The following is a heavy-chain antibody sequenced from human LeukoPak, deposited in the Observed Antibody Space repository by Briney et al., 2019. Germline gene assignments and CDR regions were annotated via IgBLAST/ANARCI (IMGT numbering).Heavy chain of an antibody. CDR3: ARDLKGITGTIFDP. D-gene: IGHD1-7*01. V-gene: IGHV4-39*07. J-gene: IGHJ5*02. CDR2: IYYSGST. CDR1: GGSISSSSYY. Sequence: SETLSLTCTVSGGSISSSSYYWGWIRQPPGKGLEWIESIYYSGSTYYNPSLKSRVTISVDTSKNQFSLKLSSVTAADTAVYYCARDLKGITGTIFDPWGQGTLVTVSS.